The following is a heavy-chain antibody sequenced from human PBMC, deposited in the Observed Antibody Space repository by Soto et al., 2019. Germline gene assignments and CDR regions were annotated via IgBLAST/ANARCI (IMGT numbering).Heavy chain of an antibody. J-gene: IGHJ5*02. CDR2: ISYDGSNK. V-gene: IGHV3-30*18. Sequence: QVQLVESGGGVVQPGRSLRLSCAASGFTFSSYGMHWVRQAPGKGLEWVAVISYDGSNKYYADSVKGRFTISRDNSKNTLYRQMNSLRAEDTAVYYCAKEGSGYKNWFVPWGQGTLVTVSS. CDR3: AKEGSGYKNWFVP. CDR1: GFTFSSYG. D-gene: IGHD3-3*01.